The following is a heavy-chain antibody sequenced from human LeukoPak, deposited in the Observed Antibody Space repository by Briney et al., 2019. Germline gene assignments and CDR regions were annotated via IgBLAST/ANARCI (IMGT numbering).Heavy chain of an antibody. V-gene: IGHV3-23*01. Sequence: GGSLRLSCAASGFTFSSYAMSWVRQAPGKGLEWVSTMSGSGSSTYYADSVKGRFTISRDNAKNSLYLQMNSLRAGDTAVYYCARGDYYDSSDYFIDAFDIWGQGTMVTVSS. J-gene: IGHJ3*02. CDR3: ARGDYYDSSDYFIDAFDI. D-gene: IGHD3-22*01. CDR1: GFTFSSYA. CDR2: MSGSGSST.